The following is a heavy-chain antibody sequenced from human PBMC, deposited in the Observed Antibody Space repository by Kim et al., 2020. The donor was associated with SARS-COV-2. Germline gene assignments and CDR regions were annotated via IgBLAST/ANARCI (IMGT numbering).Heavy chain of an antibody. CDR3: ARVLTSGWSYFDY. Sequence: YAGPRKGRFTNPRDNARASLYLQMNSLRAEDTAVYYCARVLTSGWSYFDYWGQGTLVTVSS. J-gene: IGHJ4*02. V-gene: IGHV3-21*01. D-gene: IGHD6-19*01.